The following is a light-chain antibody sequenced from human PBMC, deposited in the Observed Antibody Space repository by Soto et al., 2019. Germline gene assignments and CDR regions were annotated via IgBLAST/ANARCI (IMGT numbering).Light chain of an antibody. J-gene: IGKJ1*01. CDR2: DAS. CDR3: QQYNNIPRT. Sequence: DIPMTQSPSSLSASVGDRVTITCQASQDITKYLNWYQQKPGKAPKFLIYDASNLEAGVPSRFSGSGSGTNFILTISNLQPEDIATYYCQQYNNIPRTFGQGTKVEIK. CDR1: QDITKY. V-gene: IGKV1-33*01.